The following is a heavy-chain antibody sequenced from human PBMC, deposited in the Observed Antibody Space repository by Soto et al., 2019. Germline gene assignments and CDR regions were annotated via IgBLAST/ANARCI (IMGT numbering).Heavy chain of an antibody. Sequence: QVQLVQSGAEVKKPGASVKVSCKASGYTFTSYAMHWVRQAPGQRLEWMGWINDGNGNTKYSQKFQGRVTITRDTSASTAYMELSSLRSEDTAVYYCARPTEYSYGLGNAFDICGQGTMVTVSS. J-gene: IGHJ3*02. CDR1: GYTFTSYA. D-gene: IGHD5-18*01. CDR3: ARPTEYSYGLGNAFDI. V-gene: IGHV1-3*01. CDR2: INDGNGNT.